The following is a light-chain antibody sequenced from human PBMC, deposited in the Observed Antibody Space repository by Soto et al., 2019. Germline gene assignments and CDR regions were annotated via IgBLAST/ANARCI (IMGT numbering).Light chain of an antibody. CDR1: QTVANNY. Sequence: EIVLTQSPGPLFLSPGERATLSCRASQTVANNYLAWYQQKPGQAPRLLIDDASNRATGIPDRFSGTGSGTDFTLTISRLEPEDFAVYYCHQCATSPLTFGGGTKVEI. CDR2: DAS. J-gene: IGKJ4*01. CDR3: HQCATSPLT. V-gene: IGKV3-20*01.